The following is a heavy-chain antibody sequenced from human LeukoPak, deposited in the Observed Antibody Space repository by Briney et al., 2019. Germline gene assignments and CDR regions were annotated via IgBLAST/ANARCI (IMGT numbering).Heavy chain of an antibody. CDR1: GFTFSTNA. J-gene: IGHJ4*02. V-gene: IGHV3-23*01. D-gene: IGHD2-2*01. CDR2: ISGGGGST. Sequence: GGSLRLSCAASGFTFSTNAMRWVRQAPGKGLEWVSAISGGGGSTYYADSVKGRFTISRDNSKNTLYLQMNSLRAEDTAVYYCASASAAINYWGQGTLVTVSS. CDR3: ASASAAINY.